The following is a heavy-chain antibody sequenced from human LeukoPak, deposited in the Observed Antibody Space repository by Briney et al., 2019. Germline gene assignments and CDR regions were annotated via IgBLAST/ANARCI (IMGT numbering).Heavy chain of an antibody. CDR2: IYTSGSN. V-gene: IGHV4-4*07. J-gene: IGHJ4*02. CDR3: ARGYSSVWYQD. CDR1: AASITSYY. D-gene: IGHD6-19*01. Sequence: PSETLSLTCTVSAASITSYYWSWIRQPAGKGLEWIGRIYTSGSNNYNPSLKSRVTMSVDTSKNQFSLKLNSVTAADTAVYYCARGYSSVWYQDWGQGTLVTVSS.